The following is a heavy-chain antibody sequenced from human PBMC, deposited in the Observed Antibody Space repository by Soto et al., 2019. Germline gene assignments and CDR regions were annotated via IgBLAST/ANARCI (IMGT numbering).Heavy chain of an antibody. D-gene: IGHD2-15*01. V-gene: IGHV3-7*01. CDR2: IKQDGSEK. J-gene: IGHJ4*03. CDR3: ASDGVAARFSYDY. Sequence: GGSLRLSCAASGFTFSSYWMSWVRQAPGKGLEWVTNIKQDGSEKYYVDSVKGRFTISRDNAKNSLYLQMNSLRAEDTAVYYCASDGVAARFSYDYWGQGTMVTVSS. CDR1: GFTFSSYW.